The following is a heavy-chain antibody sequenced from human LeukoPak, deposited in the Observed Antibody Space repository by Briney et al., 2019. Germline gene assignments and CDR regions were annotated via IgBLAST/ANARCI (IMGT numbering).Heavy chain of an antibody. D-gene: IGHD2-15*01. V-gene: IGHV3-33*01. CDR1: GFTFSSYG. CDR2: IWYDGSNK. J-gene: IGHJ4*02. CDR3: ARDGYCSGGSCYVIDY. Sequence: PGGSLRLSCAASGFTFSSYGMHWVRQAPGKGLEWVAVIWYDGSNKYCADSVKGRFTISRDNSKNTLYLQMNSLRAEDTAVYYCARDGYCSGGSCYVIDYWGQGTLVTVSS.